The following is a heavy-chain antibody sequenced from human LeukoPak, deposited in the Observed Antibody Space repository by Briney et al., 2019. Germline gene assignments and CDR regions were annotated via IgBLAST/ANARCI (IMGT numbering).Heavy chain of an antibody. D-gene: IGHD3-10*01. Sequence: GASVKVSCKASGYTFTGYYMHWVRQAPGQGLEWMGWINPNSGGTNYGRVTMTRDTPISTAYMELNRLRSDDTAVYYCARGRSYYGSGSFSIAGWFDPWGQGTLVTVSS. CDR3: ARGRSYYGSGSFSIAGWFDP. V-gene: IGHV1-2*02. J-gene: IGHJ5*02. CDR1: GYTFTGYY. CDR2: INPNSGGT.